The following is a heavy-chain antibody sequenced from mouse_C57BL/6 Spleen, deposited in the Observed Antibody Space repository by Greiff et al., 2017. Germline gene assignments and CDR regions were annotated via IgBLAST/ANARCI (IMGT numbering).Heavy chain of an antibody. V-gene: IGHV1-69*01. CDR2: IDPSDSYT. D-gene: IGHD1-1*01. CDR3: ARRATTVVAFDY. CDR1: GYTFTSYW. Sequence: QVQLQQPGAELVMPGASVKLSCKASGYTFTSYWMHWVKQRPGQGLEWIGEIDPSDSYTNYNQKFKGKSTLTVDKSSSTAYMQLSSLTSEDSAVYYCARRATTVVAFDYWVQGTTLTVSS. J-gene: IGHJ2*01.